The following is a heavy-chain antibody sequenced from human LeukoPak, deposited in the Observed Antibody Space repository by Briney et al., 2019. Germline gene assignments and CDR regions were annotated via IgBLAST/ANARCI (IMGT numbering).Heavy chain of an antibody. D-gene: IGHD1-1*01. CDR1: GFTFSIYG. J-gene: IGHJ4*02. V-gene: IGHV3-33*08. Sequence: GGSLRLSCVASGFTFSIYGMAWVRQAPGKGLEWVAVIWYDGSNKYYADSVKGRFTISRDNSKNTLYLQMNSLRAEDTAVYYCARDWNLRAFDYWGQGTLVTVSS. CDR3: ARDWNLRAFDY. CDR2: IWYDGSNK.